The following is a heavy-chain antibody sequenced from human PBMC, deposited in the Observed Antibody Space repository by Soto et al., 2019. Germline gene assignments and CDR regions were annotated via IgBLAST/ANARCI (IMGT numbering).Heavy chain of an antibody. CDR3: AGAGHYRYFDY. CDR2: IYYSGST. D-gene: IGHD1-26*01. CDR1: GGSISSGVYY. J-gene: IGHJ4*02. Sequence: QVQLQESGPGLVNPSQTLSLACTVSGGSISSGVYYWSWIRQPPGKGLEWIVYIYYSGSTNYNPSLKSRVIISVDTSKNQFSLKLSSVTAADTAVYYCAGAGHYRYFDYFGQGTLVIVSA. V-gene: IGHV4-30-4*01.